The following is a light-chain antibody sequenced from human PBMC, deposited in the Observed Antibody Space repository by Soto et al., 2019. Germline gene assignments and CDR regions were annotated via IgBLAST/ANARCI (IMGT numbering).Light chain of an antibody. Sequence: QSVLTQPHSVSAAPGQKVTISCSGSSSNIGNNYVSWYQQLPGTAPKLLIYDNNKRPSGIPDRVSGSKSGTSATLGITGLQTGDEAVYYCGTWDSSLSAVVFGGGTKLTVL. J-gene: IGLJ2*01. CDR2: DNN. V-gene: IGLV1-51*01. CDR1: SSNIGNNY. CDR3: GTWDSSLSAVV.